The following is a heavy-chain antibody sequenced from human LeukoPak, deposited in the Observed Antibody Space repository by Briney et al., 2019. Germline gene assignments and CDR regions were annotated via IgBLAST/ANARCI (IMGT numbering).Heavy chain of an antibody. Sequence: ASVKVSCKATGYTFTSYDINWVGQATGQGLAWMGWTKTNSGNTGYGQKFQGRVAMTRDTSISTAYMELSRLRSDDTAVYYCAREESRSDTAMAEGFDPWGQGTLVTVSS. CDR3: AREESRSDTAMAEGFDP. D-gene: IGHD5-18*01. J-gene: IGHJ5*02. V-gene: IGHV1-8*01. CDR2: TKTNSGNT. CDR1: GYTFTSYD.